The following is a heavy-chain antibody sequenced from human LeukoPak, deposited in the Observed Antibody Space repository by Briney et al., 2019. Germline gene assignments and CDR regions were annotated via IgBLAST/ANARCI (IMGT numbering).Heavy chain of an antibody. V-gene: IGHV3-23*01. Sequence: GGSLRLSCAASGFTFSSYSMSWVRQAPGKGLEWVSAISGSGGSTYYADSVKGRFTISRDNSKNTLYLQMNSLRAEDTAVYYCAKDYGDYVGYYDYWGQGTLVTVSS. D-gene: IGHD4-17*01. CDR2: ISGSGGST. J-gene: IGHJ4*02. CDR3: AKDYGDYVGYYDY. CDR1: GFTFSSYS.